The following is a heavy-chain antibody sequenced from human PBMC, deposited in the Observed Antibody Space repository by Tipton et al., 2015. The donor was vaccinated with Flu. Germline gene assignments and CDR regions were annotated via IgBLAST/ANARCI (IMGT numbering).Heavy chain of an antibody. V-gene: IGHV4-34*01. Sequence: LRLSCAVYGGSFSGYYWSWIRQPPGKGLEWIGEINHSGSTNYNPSLKSRVTISGDTSKNQFSLKLSSVTAADTAVYYCARGGGFDPWGQGTLVTVSS. J-gene: IGHJ5*02. D-gene: IGHD3-16*01. CDR2: INHSGST. CDR1: GGSFSGYY. CDR3: ARGGGFDP.